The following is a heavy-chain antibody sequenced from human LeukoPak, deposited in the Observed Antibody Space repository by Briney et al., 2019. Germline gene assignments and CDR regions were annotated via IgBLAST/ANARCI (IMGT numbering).Heavy chain of an antibody. CDR3: ARGRIAARLFDY. D-gene: IGHD6-6*01. CDR1: GGSFSGYY. V-gene: IGHV4-34*01. J-gene: IGHJ4*02. Sequence: SETLSLTCAVYGGSFSGYYRSWIRQPPGKGLEWIGEINHSGSTNYNPSLKSRVTISVDTSKNQFSLKLSSVTAADTAVYYCARGRIAARLFDYWGQGTLVTVSS. CDR2: INHSGST.